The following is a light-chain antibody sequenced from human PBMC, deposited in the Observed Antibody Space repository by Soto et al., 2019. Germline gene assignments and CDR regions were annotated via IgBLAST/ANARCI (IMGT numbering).Light chain of an antibody. J-gene: IGKJ3*01. Sequence: DIQLTQSPSFLSASVGDRVTITCRASQGISSYLAWYQQKPGKAPKLLIYAASTLQSGVPSRFSGSVSGTEFTLTISSLQPEDFATYYCQQLNSYPLVTFGPGTKVDIK. CDR3: QQLNSYPLVT. CDR2: AAS. CDR1: QGISSY. V-gene: IGKV1-9*01.